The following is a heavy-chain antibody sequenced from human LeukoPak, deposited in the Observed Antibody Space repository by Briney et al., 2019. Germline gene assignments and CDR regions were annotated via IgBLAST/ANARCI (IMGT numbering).Heavy chain of an antibody. CDR1: GFTFSNSA. CDR3: TGGSGWYSPDY. J-gene: IGHJ4*02. Sequence: GGSLRLSRAASGFTFSNSAMNWVRQASGKGLEWVGHIRGKTNSYATAYAASVRGRFTISRDDSKNTAYLQMNSLKTEDTAVYYCTGGSGWYSPDYWGQGTLVTVSS. D-gene: IGHD6-19*01. CDR2: IRGKTNSYAT. V-gene: IGHV3-73*01.